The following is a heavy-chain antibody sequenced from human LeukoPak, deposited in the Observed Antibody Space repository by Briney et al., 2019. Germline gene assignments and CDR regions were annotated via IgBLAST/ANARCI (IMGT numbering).Heavy chain of an antibody. CDR3: VYSSGWYRFDY. CDR2: IYYSGST. D-gene: IGHD6-19*01. J-gene: IGHJ4*02. CDR1: GGSFSGYY. Sequence: SETLSLTCAVYGGSFSGYYWSWIRQPPGKGLEWIGYIYYSGSTNYNPSLKSRVTISVDTSKNQFSLKLSSVTAADTAVYYCVYSSGWYRFDYWGQGTLVTVSS. V-gene: IGHV4-59*08.